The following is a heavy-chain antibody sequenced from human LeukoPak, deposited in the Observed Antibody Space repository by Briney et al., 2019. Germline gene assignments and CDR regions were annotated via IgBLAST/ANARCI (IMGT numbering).Heavy chain of an antibody. CDR1: GGSISSGSYY. CDR3: ARTLGIAVAGPAGYFQH. Sequence: SETLSLTCTVSGGSISSGSYYWGWVRQPAGRGLEWVGRIYTSGSTNDNPSRKSGVTISGDTTKNQCTLKRSVMTAADTAVYYCARTLGIAVAGPAGYFQHWGQGTLVTVSS. J-gene: IGHJ1*01. V-gene: IGHV4-61*02. CDR2: IYTSGST. D-gene: IGHD6-19*01.